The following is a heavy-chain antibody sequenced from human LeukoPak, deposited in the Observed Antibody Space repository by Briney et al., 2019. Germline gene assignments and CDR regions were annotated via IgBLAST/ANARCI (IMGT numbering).Heavy chain of an antibody. J-gene: IGHJ5*02. CDR1: GYTFTSYY. CDR3: ARANYYDSSGYYSNWFDP. V-gene: IGHV1-46*01. CDR2: INPSGGST. D-gene: IGHD3-22*01. Sequence: ASVKVSCKASGYTFTSYYIHWVRQAPGQGLERMGIINPSGGSTSYAQKFQGRATMTRDMSTSTVYMELSSLRSEDTAVYYCARANYYDSSGYYSNWFDPWGQGTLVTVSS.